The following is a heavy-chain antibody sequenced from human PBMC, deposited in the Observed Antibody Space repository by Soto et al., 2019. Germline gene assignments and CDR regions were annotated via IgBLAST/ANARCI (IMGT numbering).Heavy chain of an antibody. V-gene: IGHV4-31*03. CDR3: AIYDSSGSRGFQH. Sequence: SETLSLTCSISGGSISSGGYYWSWIRQHPGKGLEWIGYIYYSGSTYYNPSLKSRVTISVDTSKNQFSLKLSSVTAADTAVYYCAIYDSSGSRGFQHWGQGTLVTVSS. CDR1: GGSISSGGYY. J-gene: IGHJ1*01. D-gene: IGHD3-22*01. CDR2: IYYSGST.